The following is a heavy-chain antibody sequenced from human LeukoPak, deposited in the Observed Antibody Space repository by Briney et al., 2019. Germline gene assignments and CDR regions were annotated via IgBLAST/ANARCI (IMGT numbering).Heavy chain of an antibody. CDR2: INHSGST. J-gene: IGHJ4*02. CDR3: ARVRRVTGSIFDY. CDR1: GGSFSGYY. V-gene: IGHV4-34*01. Sequence: SETLSLTCAVYGGSFSGYYWSWIRQPPGKGLDWIGEINHSGSTNYNPSLKSRVTISVDTSKNQFSLKLSSVTAADTAVYYCARVRRVTGSIFDYWGQGTLVTVSS. D-gene: IGHD5-18*01.